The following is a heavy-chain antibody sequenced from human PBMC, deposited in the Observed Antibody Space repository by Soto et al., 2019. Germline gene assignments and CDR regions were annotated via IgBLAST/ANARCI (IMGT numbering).Heavy chain of an antibody. J-gene: IGHJ4*02. CDR3: ARGRYYYGSGSYYNY. V-gene: IGHV4-34*01. Sequence: SETLSLTCAVYGGSFSGYYWSWIRQPPGKGLEWIGEINHSGSTNYNPSLKSRVTISVDTSKNQFSLKLSSVTAADTAVYYCARGRYYYGSGSYYNYWGQGTLVTVSS. CDR2: INHSGST. D-gene: IGHD3-10*01. CDR1: GGSFSGYY.